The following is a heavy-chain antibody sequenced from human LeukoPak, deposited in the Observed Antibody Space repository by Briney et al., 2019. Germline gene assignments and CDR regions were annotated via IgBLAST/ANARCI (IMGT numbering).Heavy chain of an antibody. CDR3: ATSSAVGGVKWFDP. CDR1: GGSISSYY. Sequence: SETLSLTCTVSGGSISSYYWSWIRQTAGKGLEWIGRIYTSGSTDYSPSLRGRVTISVDKSKDQLSLKLNSVTAADTAVYYCATSSAVGGVKWFDPWGQGTPVTVSS. V-gene: IGHV4-4*07. D-gene: IGHD6-19*01. CDR2: IYTSGST. J-gene: IGHJ5*02.